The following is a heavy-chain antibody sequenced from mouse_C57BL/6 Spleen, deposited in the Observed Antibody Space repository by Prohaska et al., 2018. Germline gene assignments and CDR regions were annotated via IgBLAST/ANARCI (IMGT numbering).Heavy chain of an antibody. CDR1: GYTFTSYW. CDR3: AIYYYGSSYRYFDV. J-gene: IGHJ1*03. V-gene: IGHV1-50*01. CDR2: IDPFYCYT. Sequence: QVQLQQPGAELVKPGASVKLSCKASGYTFTSYWMQWVKQRPGQSLEWIGEIDPFYCYTNYNQKFKGKATLTVDTSSSTVYMQLSSLTSEDSAVYYCAIYYYGSSYRYFDVWGTGTTVTVSS. D-gene: IGHD1-1*01.